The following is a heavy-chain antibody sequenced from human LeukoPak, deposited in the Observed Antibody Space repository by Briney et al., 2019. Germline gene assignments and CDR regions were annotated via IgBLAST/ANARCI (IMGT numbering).Heavy chain of an antibody. CDR1: GFTFSDYY. CDR3: ARMTVTTLFDY. V-gene: IGHV3-11*01. CDR2: ISSSGSTI. D-gene: IGHD4-17*01. J-gene: IGHJ4*02. Sequence: GGSLRLSCAASGFTFSDYYMSWIRQAPGKGLEWISYISSSGSTIYYADSVKGRFTISRDNAENSLYLQMNSLRAEDTAVYYCARMTVTTLFDYWGQGTLVTVSS.